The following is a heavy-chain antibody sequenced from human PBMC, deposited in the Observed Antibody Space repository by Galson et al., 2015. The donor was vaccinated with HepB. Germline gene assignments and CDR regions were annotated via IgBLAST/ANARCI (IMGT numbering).Heavy chain of an antibody. CDR1: GFTFSSYA. D-gene: IGHD2-21*02. CDR2: ISYDGSNK. CDR3: ARDRSGCGGDCYYFDY. J-gene: IGHJ4*02. Sequence: SLRLSCAASGFTFSSYAMHWVRQAPGKGLEWVAVISYDGSNKYYADSVKGRFTISRDNSKNTLYLQMNSLRAEDTAVYYCARDRSGCGGDCYYFDYWGQGTLVTVSS. V-gene: IGHV3-30-3*01.